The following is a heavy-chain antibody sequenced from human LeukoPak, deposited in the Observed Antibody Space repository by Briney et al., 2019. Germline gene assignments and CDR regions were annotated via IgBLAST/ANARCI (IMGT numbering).Heavy chain of an antibody. Sequence: ASVKVSCKAFGYTFTSYYMHWVRQAPGQGLEWMGIINPSGGSTSYAQKFQGRVTMTRDTSTSTVYMELSSLRSEDTAVYYCARTTEGGYSYGYFYYYYMDVWGKGTTVTISS. D-gene: IGHD5-18*01. CDR1: GYTFTSYY. CDR2: INPSGGST. V-gene: IGHV1-46*01. J-gene: IGHJ6*03. CDR3: ARTTEGGYSYGYFYYYYMDV.